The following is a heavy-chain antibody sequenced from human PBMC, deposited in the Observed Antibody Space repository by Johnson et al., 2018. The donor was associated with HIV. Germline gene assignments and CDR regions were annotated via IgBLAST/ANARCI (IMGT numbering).Heavy chain of an antibody. Sequence: QVQLVESGGGLVQPGGSLRLSCAASGLIFRTYWMSWVRQAPGKGLEWVAIISYDGSNKYYADSVKGRFTISRDNSKNTMSLQMNSPRVEDTAVYYCARVRGGRENAFDIWGQGTMVTVSS. CDR3: ARVRGGRENAFDI. V-gene: IGHV3-30-3*01. CDR1: GLIFRTYW. CDR2: ISYDGSNK. D-gene: IGHD1-26*01. J-gene: IGHJ3*02.